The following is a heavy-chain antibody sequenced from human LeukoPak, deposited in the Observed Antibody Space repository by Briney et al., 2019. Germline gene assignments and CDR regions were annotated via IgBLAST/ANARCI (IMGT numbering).Heavy chain of an antibody. D-gene: IGHD1-26*01. J-gene: IGHJ5*02. CDR1: GYTFTSYG. CDR2: ISAYNGNT. CDR3: ARGRGGRYYNSWFDP. Sequence: ASVKVSCKASGYTFTSYGISWVRQAPGQGLEWMGWISAYNGNTNYAQKVQGRVAMTTDTSTSTAYMGLRSLRSDDTAVYYCARGRGGRYYNSWFDPWGQGTLVTVSS. V-gene: IGHV1-18*01.